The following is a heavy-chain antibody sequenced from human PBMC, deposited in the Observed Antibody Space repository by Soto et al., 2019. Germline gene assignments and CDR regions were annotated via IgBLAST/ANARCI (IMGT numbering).Heavy chain of an antibody. Sequence: GASVEVCWKACGDGLASCSRRWVRQAPGQRLEWMGWINAGNGNTKYSQKFQGRVTITRDTSASTAYMELSSLRSEDTAVYYCARDHTEGFDYWGQGTLVTVSS. D-gene: IGHD2-8*02. V-gene: IGHV1-3*01. CDR1: GDGLASCS. CDR2: INAGNGNT. J-gene: IGHJ4*02. CDR3: ARDHTEGFDY.